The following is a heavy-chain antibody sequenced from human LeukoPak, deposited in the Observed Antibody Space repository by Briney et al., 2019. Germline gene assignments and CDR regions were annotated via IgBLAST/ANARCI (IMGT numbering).Heavy chain of an antibody. CDR1: GFTFSSYG. J-gene: IGHJ3*02. CDR2: MWYDGSNK. D-gene: IGHD3-3*01. V-gene: IGHV3-33*01. CDR3: ARAIAYDFWSGYFDGAFDI. Sequence: GRSLRLSCAASGFTFSSYGMHWVRQAPGKGLEWVAVMWYDGSNKYYADSVKGRFTISRDNSKNTLYLQMNSLRAEDPAVYYCARAIAYDFWSGYFDGAFDIWGQGTMVTVSS.